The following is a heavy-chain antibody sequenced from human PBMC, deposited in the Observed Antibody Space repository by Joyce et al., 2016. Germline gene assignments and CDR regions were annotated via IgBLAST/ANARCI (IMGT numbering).Heavy chain of an antibody. CDR2: IHPDGSKN. V-gene: IGHV3-7*04. CDR3: AREFKWNWDF. J-gene: IGHJ4*02. Sequence: EVQLVESGGGLVQPGGSPRLSCAASGFTFSSHWMSVVRQAQGKGLEWVANIHPDGSKNNYAESVKGRFIISRDNAKNSLYVQMHSLRAEDTAVYYCAREFKWNWDFWGQGTLVTVSS. D-gene: IGHD1-1*01. CDR1: GFTFSSHW.